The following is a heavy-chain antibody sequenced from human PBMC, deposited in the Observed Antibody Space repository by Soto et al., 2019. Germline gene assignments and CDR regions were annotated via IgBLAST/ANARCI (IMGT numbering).Heavy chain of an antibody. D-gene: IGHD3-22*01. V-gene: IGHV4-61*08. CDR2: IHHTGST. Sequence: SETLSLTCTVSGGSVSTIGYYWSWTRQPPGKGLEWIGFIHHTGSTTYNPSLKSRITMSMDTSKKQFSLNLSSVTAADTAVYYCGRGVGNSRGTSFDYWGQGALVTVSS. CDR3: GRGVGNSRGTSFDY. J-gene: IGHJ4*02. CDR1: GGSVSTIGYY.